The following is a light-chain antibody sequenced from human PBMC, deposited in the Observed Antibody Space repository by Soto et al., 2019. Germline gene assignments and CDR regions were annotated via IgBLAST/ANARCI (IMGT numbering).Light chain of an antibody. CDR2: RNN. J-gene: IGLJ1*01. CDR3: SAWYDSLSTYV. CDR1: SSNIGSNY. V-gene: IGLV1-47*01. Sequence: QSVLTQPPSASGTPGQRVTISCSGSSSNIGSNYVYWYQQLQGTAPKLLIFRNNQRPSGVPDRFSGSKSGTSASLAISGLLSEDEADYYCSAWYDSLSTYVFGTGTKLTVL.